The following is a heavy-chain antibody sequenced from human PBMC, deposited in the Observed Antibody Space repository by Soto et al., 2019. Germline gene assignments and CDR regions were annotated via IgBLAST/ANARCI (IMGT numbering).Heavy chain of an antibody. CDR2: VGSSGNTK. V-gene: IGHV3-48*03. Sequence: EVQLVESGGGLEQPGGSLRLSCAACGFALSSSEMNWVRQAPGKGLEWVSYVGSSGNTKYYADSVKGRFTISRDNAKNSLYLQMNSLRAEDTAVYYCARGLEYYFKPGVFDIWGQGTMVTVSS. D-gene: IGHD1-26*01. CDR3: ARGLEYYFKPGVFDI. J-gene: IGHJ3*02. CDR1: GFALSSSE.